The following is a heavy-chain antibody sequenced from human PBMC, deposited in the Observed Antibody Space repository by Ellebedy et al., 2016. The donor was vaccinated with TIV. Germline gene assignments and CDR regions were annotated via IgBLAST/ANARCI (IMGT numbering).Heavy chain of an antibody. V-gene: IGHV3-48*02. J-gene: IGHJ4*02. CDR1: GFTFSSYC. CDR3: ARAKKYAYDY. Sequence: GGSLRLXCAASGFTFSSYCMNWVRQAPGKGLEWVSYISSSSSTIYYADSVKGRFTISRDNAKNSLYLQMNSLRDKDTAVYYCARAKKYAYDYWGQGTLVTVSS. CDR2: ISSSSSTI. D-gene: IGHD2-2*01.